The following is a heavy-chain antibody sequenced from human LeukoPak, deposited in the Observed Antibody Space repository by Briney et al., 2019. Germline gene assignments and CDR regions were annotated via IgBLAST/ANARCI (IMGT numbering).Heavy chain of an antibody. CDR3: ARSSSWYYVDY. Sequence: GASVKVSCKASGYTFTSYYMHWVRQAPGQGLEWMGIINPSGSTTSYAQKFQGRVTMTRDTSTSTVYMELSSLRSEDTAVYYCARSSSWYYVDYWGQGTLVAVSS. D-gene: IGHD6-13*01. CDR1: GYTFTSYY. J-gene: IGHJ4*02. V-gene: IGHV1-46*01. CDR2: INPSGSTT.